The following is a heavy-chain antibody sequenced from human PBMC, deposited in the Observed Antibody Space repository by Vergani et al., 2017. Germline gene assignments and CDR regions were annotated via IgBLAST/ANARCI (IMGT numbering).Heavy chain of an antibody. V-gene: IGHV1-2*02. J-gene: IGHJ4*02. CDR1: GFTFSGYY. CDR2: VNPNSGGT. CDR3: ARDTRGGEWSGGY. D-gene: IGHD3-16*01. Sequence: QVQLVQSGAEVKKPGASVKVSCKTSGFTFSGYYIHWVRQAPGQGLEWMGWVNPNSGGTNYAQKFQGRVTMTRDTSINTAYMEGNRLKSDDTAMYYCARDTRGGEWSGGYWGQGTLVTVSS.